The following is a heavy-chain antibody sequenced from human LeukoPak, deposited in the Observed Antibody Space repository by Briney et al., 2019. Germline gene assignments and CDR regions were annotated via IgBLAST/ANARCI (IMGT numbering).Heavy chain of an antibody. Sequence: SQTLSLTCAISGDSVSSNSATWTWIRQSPSRGLEWLGRTYYRSKWYNDYAVSVKSRIVINPDTSKNQFSLQLNSVTPEDTAVYYCARGSSSNSWYFDYWGQGTLVTVSS. J-gene: IGHJ4*02. CDR1: GDSVSSNSAT. CDR2: TYYRSKWYN. V-gene: IGHV6-1*01. D-gene: IGHD6-13*01. CDR3: ARGSSSNSWYFDY.